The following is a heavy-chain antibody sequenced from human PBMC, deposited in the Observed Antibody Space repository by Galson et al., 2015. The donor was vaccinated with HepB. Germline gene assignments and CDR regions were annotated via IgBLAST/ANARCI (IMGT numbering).Heavy chain of an antibody. CDR2: IIPIFGIA. Sequence: SVKVSCKASGGTFSSYAISWVRQAPGQGLEWMGGIIPIFGIANYAQKFQGRVTITADKSTSTAYMELSSLRSEDTAVYYCARDNGVVVITLGPFSSQGGMDVWGQGTTVTVSS. CDR3: ARDNGVVVITLGPFSSQGGMDV. D-gene: IGHD3-22*01. CDR1: GGTFSSYA. J-gene: IGHJ6*02. V-gene: IGHV1-69*10.